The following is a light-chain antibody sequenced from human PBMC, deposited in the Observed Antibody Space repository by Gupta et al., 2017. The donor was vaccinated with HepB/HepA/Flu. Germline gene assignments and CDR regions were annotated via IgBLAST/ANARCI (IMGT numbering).Light chain of an antibody. J-gene: IGKJ1*01. CDR1: QSVLYSSNNKNY. CDR2: WAS. V-gene: IGKV4-1*01. Sequence: DILITQSPDSLAVSLGERATINCKSSQSVLYSSNNKNYLAWYQQKPGQPPKLLIYWASTRESGVPDRCSGSGSGTDFTLTISSLQAEDVAVYYCQKYYSTPWTFGQGTKVEIK. CDR3: QKYYSTPWT.